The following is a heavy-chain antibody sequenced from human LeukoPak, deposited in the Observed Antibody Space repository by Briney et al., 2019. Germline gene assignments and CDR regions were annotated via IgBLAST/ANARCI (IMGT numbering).Heavy chain of an antibody. Sequence: SETLSLTCAVSNGSFSAYYWSWIRQSPGKGLQWIGEISHSGSTNYNPSLKLRVSISLDTSKNQFSLRLSSVSAADTAVYFCARRYCSGGSCYMRGYYGMDVWAPGTTVIVSS. CDR1: NGSFSAYY. D-gene: IGHD2-15*01. V-gene: IGHV4-34*01. J-gene: IGHJ6*02. CDR2: ISHSGST. CDR3: ARRYCSGGSCYMRGYYGMDV.